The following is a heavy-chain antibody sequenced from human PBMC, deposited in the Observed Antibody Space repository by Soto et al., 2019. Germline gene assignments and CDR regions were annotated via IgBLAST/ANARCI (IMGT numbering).Heavy chain of an antibody. CDR1: GDSSSTPTYS. Sequence: PSETLSLTCSFSGDSSSTPTYSWSWIRQPPGKALEWVGFIYHSGVTSYNPSLKSRVSISLDMSNSQCTLNLRSVTAADTAVYYCAGMPYASGLRFDPWGPGTLVTVSS. CDR3: AGMPYASGLRFDP. V-gene: IGHV4-30-2*01. J-gene: IGHJ5*02. D-gene: IGHD6-19*01. CDR2: IYHSGVT.